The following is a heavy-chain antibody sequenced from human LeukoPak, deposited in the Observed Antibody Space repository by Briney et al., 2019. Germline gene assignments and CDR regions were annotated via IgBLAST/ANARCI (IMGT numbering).Heavy chain of an antibody. V-gene: IGHV1-2*02. D-gene: IGHD6-6*01. CDR3: ARDVSLTTLRPRFVDY. Sequence: ASVKVSCKASGYTFTGYYMHWVRQAPGQAFEWMGWINPNSGGTNYAQKFQGRVTMTRDTSISTAYMELSLRSDDTAVYYCARDVSLTTLRPRFVDYWGQGTLVTVSS. J-gene: IGHJ4*02. CDR2: INPNSGGT. CDR1: GYTFTGYY.